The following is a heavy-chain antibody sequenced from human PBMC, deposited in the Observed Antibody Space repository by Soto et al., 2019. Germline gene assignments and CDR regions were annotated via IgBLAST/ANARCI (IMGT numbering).Heavy chain of an antibody. V-gene: IGHV3-48*02. CDR3: ASDQNWAFDS. D-gene: IGHD3-16*01. CDR1: GFPLSNVH. CDR2: IGSGYNI. J-gene: IGHJ4*02. Sequence: DVQLVESGGGLVQPGGSLRLSCAVSGFPLSNVHRNWVRQAPGKGLEWISYIGSGYNIHYADSVEGRFTISRDNAKNSLYLQMNSLSDEDTALYYCASDQNWAFDSWGQGILVAVSS.